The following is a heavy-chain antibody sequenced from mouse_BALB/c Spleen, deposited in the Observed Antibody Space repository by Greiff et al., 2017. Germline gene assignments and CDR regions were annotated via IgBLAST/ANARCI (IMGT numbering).Heavy chain of an antibody. D-gene: IGHD2-3*01. CDR3: DRDGSYAMDY. CDR1: GFNITDTY. CDR2: IDPANGNT. Sequence: VQLKESGAELVKPGASVKLSCTASGFNITDTYMHWVKQRPEQGLEWIGRIDPANGNTKYDPKFQGKATITADTSSNTAYLQLSSLTSEDTAVYYCDRDGSYAMDYWGQGTSVTVSS. J-gene: IGHJ4*01. V-gene: IGHV14-3*02.